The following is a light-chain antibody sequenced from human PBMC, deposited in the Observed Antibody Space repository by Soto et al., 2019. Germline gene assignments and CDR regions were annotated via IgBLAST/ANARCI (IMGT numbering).Light chain of an antibody. CDR2: DVS. CDR1: TSDVGGYNY. Sequence: QSALTQPRSVSGSPEQSVTISCTGTTSDVGGYNYVSWYQQHPGTAPELLIYDVSKRPSGVPDRFSGSKSGNTASLTISGLQAKDEADYYCCSYGGSYTGVFGGGTKLTVL. V-gene: IGLV2-11*01. J-gene: IGLJ3*02. CDR3: CSYGGSYTGV.